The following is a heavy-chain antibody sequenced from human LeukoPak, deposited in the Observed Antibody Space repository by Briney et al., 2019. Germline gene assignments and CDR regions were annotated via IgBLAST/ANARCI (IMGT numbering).Heavy chain of an antibody. CDR3: AKGYYDYVWGSYYFDY. Sequence: GGSLRLSCAASGFTFSNAWMSWVRQAPGKGLEWVGRIESKTDGGTTDCAAPVKGRFTISRDDSKNTLYLQMNSLRAEDTAVYYCAKGYYDYVWGSYYFDYWGQGTLVTVSS. CDR2: IESKTDGGTT. CDR1: GFTFSNAW. V-gene: IGHV3-15*04. J-gene: IGHJ4*02. D-gene: IGHD3-16*01.